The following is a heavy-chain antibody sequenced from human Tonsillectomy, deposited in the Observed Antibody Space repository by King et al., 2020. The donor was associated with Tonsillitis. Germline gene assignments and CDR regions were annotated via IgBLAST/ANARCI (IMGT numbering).Heavy chain of an antibody. Sequence: VQLVESGGGLVQPGGSLRLSCAASGFTFRNYVMGWVRQAPGKGLEWVSAISGSGDDTYYADSVKGRFTISRDNSKNTLYLQIKTLRGEDTAMYYCARLPTGFPNWFGPWGQGTLFTVSS. CDR3: ARLPTGFPNWFGP. D-gene: IGHD1-14*01. CDR1: GFTFRNYV. CDR2: ISGSGDDT. J-gene: IGHJ5*02. V-gene: IGHV3-23*04.